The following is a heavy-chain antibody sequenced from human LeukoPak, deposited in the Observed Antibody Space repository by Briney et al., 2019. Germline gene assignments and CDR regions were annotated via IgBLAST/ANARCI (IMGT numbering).Heavy chain of an antibody. V-gene: IGHV4-59*08. J-gene: IGHJ5*02. CDR3: ARHGYYFDSSGYLGYWFDP. Sequence: SETLSLTCTVSGASISSYYWSWIRQPPGKGLEWIGYIYYSGNTNYNPSLKSRVTISVDTSKNQFSLMLSSVTAADTAVYYCARHGYYFDSSGYLGYWFDPWGKGTLVTVSS. D-gene: IGHD3-22*01. CDR2: IYYSGNT. CDR1: GASISSYY.